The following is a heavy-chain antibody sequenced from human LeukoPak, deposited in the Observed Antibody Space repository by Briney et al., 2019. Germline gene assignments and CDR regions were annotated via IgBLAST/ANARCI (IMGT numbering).Heavy chain of an antibody. D-gene: IGHD2-2*01. CDR2: ISSSGSAI. V-gene: IGHV3-11*01. Sequence: KPGGSLRLSCAASGFTFSDYYMSWIRQAPGKGLEWVSYISSSGSAIYYADSVKGRFTISRDNAKNSLYLQMNSLRAEDTAVYYYARENLVVVPAAYQSLFDYWGQGTLVTVSS. CDR3: ARENLVVVPAAYQSLFDY. CDR1: GFTFSDYY. J-gene: IGHJ4*02.